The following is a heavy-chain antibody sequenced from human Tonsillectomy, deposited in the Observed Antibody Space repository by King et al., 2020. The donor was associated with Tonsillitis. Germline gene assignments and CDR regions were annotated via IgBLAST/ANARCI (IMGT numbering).Heavy chain of an antibody. V-gene: IGHV2-70*11. CDR2: IDWDDDK. D-gene: IGHD5-18*01. J-gene: IGHJ4*02. Sequence: RVTLKESGPALVKPTQTLTLTCTCSGFSLSTSGMCVSWIRQPPGKALEWLARIDWDDDKYYSTSLKTRLTISKDTSKNQVVLTITNLDPVDTATYYCARALSVDTAMVSEYWGQGTLVTVSS. CDR3: ARALSVDTAMVSEY. CDR1: GFSLSTSGMC.